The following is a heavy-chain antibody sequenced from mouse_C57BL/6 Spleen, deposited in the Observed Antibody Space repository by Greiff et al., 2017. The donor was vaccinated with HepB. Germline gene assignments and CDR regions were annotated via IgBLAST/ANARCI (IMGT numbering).Heavy chain of an antibody. J-gene: IGHJ2*01. Sequence: VQLQESGPELVKPGASVKISCKASGYAFSSSWMNWVKQRPGKGLEWIGRIYPGDGDTNYNGKFKGKATLTADKSSSTAYMQLSSLKSEDSAVYFCAREDYVSRTRGDYWGQGTTLTVSS. CDR3: AREDYVSRTRGDY. V-gene: IGHV1-82*01. CDR1: GYAFSSSW. D-gene: IGHD1-1*01. CDR2: IYPGDGDT.